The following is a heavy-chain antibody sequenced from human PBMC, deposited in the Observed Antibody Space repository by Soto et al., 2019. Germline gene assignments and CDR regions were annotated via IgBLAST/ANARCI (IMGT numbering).Heavy chain of an antibody. V-gene: IGHV3-15*01. CDR2: IKSKTDGGTT. Sequence: EVQLVESGGGLVKPGGSLRLSCAASGFTFSNAWMSWVLQAPGKRLEWVGRIKSKTDGGTTDYAAPVKGRFTISRDDSKNTLYLQMNSLKTEDTAVYYCTTDSFHHSSSWYYFDYWGQGTLVTVSS. D-gene: IGHD6-13*01. CDR3: TTDSFHHSSSWYYFDY. CDR1: GFTFSNAW. J-gene: IGHJ4*02.